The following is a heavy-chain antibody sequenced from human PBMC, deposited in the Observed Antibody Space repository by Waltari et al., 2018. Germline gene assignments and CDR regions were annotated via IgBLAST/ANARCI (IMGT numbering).Heavy chain of an antibody. Sequence: QVQLVQSGAEVKKPGASVKVSCKVSGYTLTALSMHWVRQAPGQGLEWMGGFDPEDGETIYAQKFQGRVTMTEDTSTDTAYMELSSLRSEDTAVYYCATGNRYYYDSSGYDYYMDVWGKGTTVTVSS. J-gene: IGHJ6*03. V-gene: IGHV1-24*01. CDR1: GYTLTALS. CDR2: FDPEDGET. CDR3: ATGNRYYYDSSGYDYYMDV. D-gene: IGHD3-22*01.